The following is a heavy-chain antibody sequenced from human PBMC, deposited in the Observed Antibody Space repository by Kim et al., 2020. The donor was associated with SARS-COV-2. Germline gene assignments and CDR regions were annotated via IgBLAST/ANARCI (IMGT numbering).Heavy chain of an antibody. CDR2: ISYDGSNK. D-gene: IGHD6-6*01. Sequence: GGSLRLSCAASGFTFSSYAMHWVRQAPGKGLEWVAVISYDGSNKYYADSVKGRFTISRDNYKNTLYLQMNSLRAEDTAVYYCARERGSSYRFDYWGQGTLVTVSS. CDR3: ARERGSSYRFDY. J-gene: IGHJ4*02. V-gene: IGHV3-30*04. CDR1: GFTFSSYA.